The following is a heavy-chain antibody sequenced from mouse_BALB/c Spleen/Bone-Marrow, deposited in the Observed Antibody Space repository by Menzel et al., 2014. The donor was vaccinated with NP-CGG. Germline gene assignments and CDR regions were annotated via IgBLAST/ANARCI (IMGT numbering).Heavy chain of an antibody. CDR1: GFTFSSYT. CDR3: ARHGYYGSRAMDY. Sequence: EVKLMESGGGLVQPGGSLKLSCAASGFTFSSYTMSWVRQTPEKRLEWVAYISNGGGSTYYPDTVKGRLTISRDNAKNTLYLQMSSLKSEDTAMYYCARHGYYGSRAMDYWGQGTSVTVSS. V-gene: IGHV5-12-2*01. D-gene: IGHD1-1*01. CDR2: ISNGGGST. J-gene: IGHJ4*01.